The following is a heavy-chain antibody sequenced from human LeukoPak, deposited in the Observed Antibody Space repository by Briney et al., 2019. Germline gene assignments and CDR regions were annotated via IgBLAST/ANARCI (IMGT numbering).Heavy chain of an antibody. J-gene: IGHJ4*02. V-gene: IGHV1-18*01. CDR3: YRDPTNTSGSRAYFDC. D-gene: IGHD6-19*01. Sequence: GASVKVSRKSSGFTFTYCGISWVRQPPGQGLEWVWCFCAYSGDTHYAQKFQVRLRLTIDKATTTTYMDLKILRLRDKDAYFCYRDPTNTSGSRAYFDCWGQGTMVTVSS. CDR2: FCAYSGDT. CDR1: GFTFTYCG.